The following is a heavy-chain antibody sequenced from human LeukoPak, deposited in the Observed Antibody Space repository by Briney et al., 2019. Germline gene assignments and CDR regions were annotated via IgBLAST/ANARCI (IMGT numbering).Heavy chain of an antibody. CDR3: VKXSSGGRPYYFDY. CDR2: INSAADST. Sequence: GGSLRLSCTASGFTFRNYAMSWVRQAPGKGLEWVSAINSAADSTYYSDSVKGRFTISRDISKNTLYLQMNSLRGDDTAVYYCVKXSSGGRPYYFDYWGQGTLVTVSS. J-gene: IGHJ4*02. V-gene: IGHV3-23*01. CDR1: GFTFRNYA. D-gene: IGHD6-19*01.